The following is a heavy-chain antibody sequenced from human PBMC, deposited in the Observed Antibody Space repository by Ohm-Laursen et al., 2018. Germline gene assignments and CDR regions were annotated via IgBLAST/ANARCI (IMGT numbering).Heavy chain of an antibody. V-gene: IGHV1-69*04. J-gene: IGHJ4*02. D-gene: IGHD3-10*01. CDR2: IIPILGIA. CDR1: GGTFSSYA. CDR3: ARGMGRLTSMVDTSYDC. Sequence: ESSVKVSCKASGGTFSSYAISWVRQAPGQGLEWMGRIIPILGIANYAQKFQGRVTITADKSTSTAYMELSSLRSEDTAVYYCARGMGRLTSMVDTSYDCWGQGTLVTVSS.